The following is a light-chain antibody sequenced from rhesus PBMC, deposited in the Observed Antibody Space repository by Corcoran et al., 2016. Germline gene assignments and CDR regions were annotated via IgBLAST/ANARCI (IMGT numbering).Light chain of an antibody. V-gene: IGKV3-42*03. CDR3: QQYSNWPRT. J-gene: IGKJ1*01. Sequence: EIVLTQSPATLSLSPGERATLSCRASQSVSSSLAWYQQKPEQAPRLLMYGAFSRAPGIPDRFSGGGSGTDFTLPISSLEPECFAVYYCQQYSNWPRTFGQGTKVEIK. CDR2: GAF. CDR1: QSVSSS.